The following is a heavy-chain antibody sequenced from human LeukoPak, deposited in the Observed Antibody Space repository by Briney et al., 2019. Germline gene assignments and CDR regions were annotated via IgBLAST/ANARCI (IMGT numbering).Heavy chain of an antibody. D-gene: IGHD2-2*01. V-gene: IGHV3-30*04. Sequence: GRSLRLSCAASGFTFSSYAMHWVRQAPGKGLEWVAVISYDGSNKYYADSVKGRFTISRDNSKNTLYLQMNSLRAEDTAVYYCAREHHALDYRGQGTLVTVSS. CDR1: GFTFSSYA. CDR2: ISYDGSNK. CDR3: AREHHALDY. J-gene: IGHJ4*02.